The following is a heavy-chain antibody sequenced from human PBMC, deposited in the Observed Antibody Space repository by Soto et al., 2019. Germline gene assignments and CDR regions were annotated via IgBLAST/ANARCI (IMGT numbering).Heavy chain of an antibody. CDR1: GGSISSGDYY. CDR3: ARDPVDYDSRGIDY. D-gene: IGHD3-22*01. CDR2: IYYSGST. Sequence: SETLSLTCTFSGGSISSGDYYWSWIRQPPGKGLEWIGYIYYSGSTYYNPSLKSRVTISVDTSKNQFSLKLSSVTAADTAVYYCARDPVDYDSRGIDYWGQGTLVTVSS. V-gene: IGHV4-30-4*01. J-gene: IGHJ4*02.